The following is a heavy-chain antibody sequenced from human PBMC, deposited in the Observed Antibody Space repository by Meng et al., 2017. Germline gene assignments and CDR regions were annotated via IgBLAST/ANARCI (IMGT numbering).Heavy chain of an antibody. V-gene: IGHV3-15*01. CDR3: TGHIDY. Sequence: GESLKISCAASGFTFSNAWMSWVRQAPGKGLEWVGRIKSKTDGETIDYAAAVKGRFTISRDDSKNTVFLQMNSLKAEDSAVYYCTGHIDYWGQGTLVTVSS. CDR1: GFTFSNAW. J-gene: IGHJ4*02. CDR2: IKSKTDGETI.